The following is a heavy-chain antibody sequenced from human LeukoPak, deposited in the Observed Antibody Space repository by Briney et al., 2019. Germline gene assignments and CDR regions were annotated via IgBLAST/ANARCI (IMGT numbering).Heavy chain of an antibody. D-gene: IGHD2-2*01. V-gene: IGHV3-7*01. CDR2: IKQDGSEK. CDR1: GFTFSSYW. Sequence: PGGSLRLPCAASGFTFSSYWMSWVRQAPGKGLEWVANIKQDGSEKDYVDSVKGRFTISRDNAKNSLYLQMNSLRAEDTAVYYCARVRGGYCSSTSCSHGMDYWGQGTLVTVSS. J-gene: IGHJ4*02. CDR3: ARVRGGYCSSTSCSHGMDY.